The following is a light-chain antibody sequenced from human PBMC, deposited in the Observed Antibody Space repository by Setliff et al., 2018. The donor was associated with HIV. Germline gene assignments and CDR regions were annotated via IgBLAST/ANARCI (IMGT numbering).Light chain of an antibody. J-gene: IGLJ1*01. CDR3: GSYASSGIYV. Sequence: QSVLTQPASVSGSPGQSITISCTGTSSDVGRYNYVSWYQQHPGKAPKLMIYDVTERPSGVSNRFSGSKSGNTASLTISGLQAEDEADYYCGSYASSGIYVFGTGTKVTVL. CDR2: DVT. CDR1: SSDVGRYNY. V-gene: IGLV2-14*03.